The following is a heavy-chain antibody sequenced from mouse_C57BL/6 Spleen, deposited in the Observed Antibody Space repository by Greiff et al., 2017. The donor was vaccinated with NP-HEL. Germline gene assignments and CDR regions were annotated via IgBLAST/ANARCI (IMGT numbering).Heavy chain of an antibody. CDR3: ARHEDEVYYGSSPAWFAY. CDR2: FYPGSGSI. V-gene: IGHV1-62-2*01. D-gene: IGHD1-1*01. Sequence: VQLQQSGAELVKPGASVKLSCKASGYTFTEYTIHWVKKRSGQGLEWIGWFYPGSGSIKYNEKFKDKEKLTADKSSSTVYMELSRLTSEDSAVYFCARHEDEVYYGSSPAWFAYWGQGTLVTVSA. CDR1: GYTFTEYT. J-gene: IGHJ3*01.